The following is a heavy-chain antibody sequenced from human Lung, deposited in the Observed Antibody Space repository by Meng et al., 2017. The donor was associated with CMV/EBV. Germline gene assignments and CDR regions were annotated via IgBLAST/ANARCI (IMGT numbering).Heavy chain of an antibody. V-gene: IGHV3-20*04. D-gene: IGHD1-7*01. J-gene: IGHJ4*02. CDR2: INRNGGSK. CDR3: ARRRELFYFDY. Sequence: GEXXKIPCAASGFTFDDYGMAWVRQAPGKGLEWVSDINRNGGSKGYVDSVKGRFTISRDNAKNSLHLQMNSLRAEDTAFYYCARRRELFYFDYWGQGSLVNGAS. CDR1: GFTFDDYG.